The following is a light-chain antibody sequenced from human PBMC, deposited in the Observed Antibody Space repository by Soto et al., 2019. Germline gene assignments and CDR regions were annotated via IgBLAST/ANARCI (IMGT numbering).Light chain of an antibody. Sequence: SYELTQPPSVSVSPGQTASINCSGDKLGDKYACWYQQKPGQSPVLVIYQDSKRPSGIPERFSGSNSGNTATLTISGTQAMDEADYYCQAWDSSTAVFGTGT. CDR2: QDS. J-gene: IGLJ1*01. V-gene: IGLV3-1*01. CDR3: QAWDSSTAV. CDR1: KLGDKY.